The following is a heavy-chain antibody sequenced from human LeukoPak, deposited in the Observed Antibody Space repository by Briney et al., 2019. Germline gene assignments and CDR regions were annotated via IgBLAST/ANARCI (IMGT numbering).Heavy chain of an antibody. CDR2: IIPIFGTP. J-gene: IGHJ4*02. D-gene: IGHD6-13*01. Sequence: VASVNVSCKASVGTFIIYAISWVRQAPGQGRAWMGGIIPIFGTPNYAQKFQGRVTITTDESTSTAYMELSSLRSEDTAVYYCARVGSSSWSNGYDYWGQGTLVTVSS. CDR3: ARVGSSSWSNGYDY. V-gene: IGHV1-69*05. CDR1: VGTFIIYA.